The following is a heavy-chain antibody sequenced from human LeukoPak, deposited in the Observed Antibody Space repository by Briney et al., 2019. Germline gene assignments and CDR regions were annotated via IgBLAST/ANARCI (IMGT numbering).Heavy chain of an antibody. Sequence: PSETLSLTCTVSGGSISSYYWSWIRQPAGKGLEWIGRIYTSGSTNYNPSLKSRVTMSVDTSKSQFSLKLSSVTAADTAVYYCARDRGWFGELLENDAFDIWGQGTMVTVSS. V-gene: IGHV4-4*07. CDR1: GGSISSYY. CDR2: IYTSGST. J-gene: IGHJ3*02. CDR3: ARDRGWFGELLENDAFDI. D-gene: IGHD3-10*01.